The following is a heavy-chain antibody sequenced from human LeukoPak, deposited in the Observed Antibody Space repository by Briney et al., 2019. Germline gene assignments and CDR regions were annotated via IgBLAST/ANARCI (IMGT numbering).Heavy chain of an antibody. J-gene: IGHJ3*02. D-gene: IGHD3-3*01. V-gene: IGHV1-69*04. Sequence: GASVKASCKASGGTFSSYAISWVRQAPGQGLEWMGRIIPIFCIANYAQKFQGRVTITADKSTSTAYMELSSLRSEDTAVYYCASGPDFWSGYAAGDAFDIWGQGTMVTVSS. CDR2: IIPIFCIA. CDR3: ASGPDFWSGYAAGDAFDI. CDR1: GGTFSSYA.